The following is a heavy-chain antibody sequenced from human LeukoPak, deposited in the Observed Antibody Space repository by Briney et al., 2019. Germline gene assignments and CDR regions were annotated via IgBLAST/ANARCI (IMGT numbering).Heavy chain of an antibody. CDR1: GYTFTSYG. CDR2: ISAYNGST. J-gene: IGHJ6*04. V-gene: IGHV1-18*04. Sequence: ASVKVSCKASGYTFTSYGISWVRQAPGQGLEWMGWISAYNGSTNYAQKLQGRVTMTTDTSTSTAYMELRSLRSDDTAVYYCAGDVRYYYGSGSYNGYYYGMDVWGKGTTVTVSS. D-gene: IGHD3-10*01. CDR3: AGDVRYYYGSGSYNGYYYGMDV.